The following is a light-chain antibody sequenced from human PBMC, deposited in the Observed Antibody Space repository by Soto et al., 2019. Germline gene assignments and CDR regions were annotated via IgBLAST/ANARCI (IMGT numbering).Light chain of an antibody. Sequence: EIVLTQSPGTLSLSPGERATLSCRASQTVSINYLAWYQQKPGQAPRLLIYGASGRATGIPDRFSGSGSGTDFTLTISRLEPEDFAVYYCQQCGSSPHTFGQGTKLEI. V-gene: IGKV3-20*01. CDR3: QQCGSSPHT. CDR1: QTVSINY. CDR2: GAS. J-gene: IGKJ2*01.